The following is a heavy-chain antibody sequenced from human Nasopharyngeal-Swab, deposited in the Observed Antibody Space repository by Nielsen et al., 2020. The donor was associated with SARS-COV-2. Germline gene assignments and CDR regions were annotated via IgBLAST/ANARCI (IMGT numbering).Heavy chain of an antibody. CDR3: ARDGLDYDFWSAYFMDV. J-gene: IGHJ6*02. D-gene: IGHD3-3*01. CDR1: GFTFTNYN. Sequence: GGSLRPSCAASGFTFTNYNSNWVRQAPGKGLEWVSSIISSSSYIYYADSVKGRFTISRDNAKNSPYLQMNSLRAEDTAVYYCARDGLDYDFWSAYFMDVWGQGTTVTVSS. CDR2: IISSSSYI. V-gene: IGHV3-21*01.